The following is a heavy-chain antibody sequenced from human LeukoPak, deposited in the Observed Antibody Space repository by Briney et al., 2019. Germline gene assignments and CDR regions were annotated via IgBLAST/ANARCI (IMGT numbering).Heavy chain of an antibody. J-gene: IGHJ6*03. Sequence: SETLSLTCAVSGGSISNYYWSWLRQPPGKGLEWIGYMYYSRDTNYNPSLKSRVTISVDTSKNQFSLKLSSVTAADTAVYYCARVGQLRVLDYYYYYMDVWGKGTTVTVSS. CDR1: GGSISNYY. CDR2: MYYSRDT. CDR3: ARVGQLRVLDYYYYYMDV. V-gene: IGHV4-59*01. D-gene: IGHD6-6*01.